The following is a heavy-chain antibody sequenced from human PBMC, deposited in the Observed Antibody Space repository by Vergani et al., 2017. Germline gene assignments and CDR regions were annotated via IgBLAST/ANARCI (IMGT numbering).Heavy chain of an antibody. CDR3: ARVLNGYDSCGSLGN. V-gene: IGHV7-4-1*02. D-gene: IGHD3-22*01. CDR2: INTNTGNP. CDR1: GATFTSYA. J-gene: IGHJ4*02. Sequence: QVQLVQSGAEVKKPGSSVKVSCKASGATFTSYAMNWVRQAPGQGLEWMGWINTNTGNPTYAQGFTGRFVFSLDTSVTAAYLQINSLKAEDSALYYCARVLNGYDSCGSLGNWGQGTLLTVSS.